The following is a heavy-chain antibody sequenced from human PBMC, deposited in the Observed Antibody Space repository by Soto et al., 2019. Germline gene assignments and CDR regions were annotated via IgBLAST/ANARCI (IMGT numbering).Heavy chain of an antibody. J-gene: IGHJ4*02. V-gene: IGHV4-30-4*01. CDR3: TRGGYYSDY. Sequence: TSETLSPTCTVSGGSVSSGSYYWSWIRQPPGKGLEWIGNIYYSGSTYYNPSLKSRVTISVDTSKNQFSLELSSVTAADTAVYYCTRGGYYSDYWGQGTLVTVS. CDR2: IYYSGST. D-gene: IGHD3-22*01. CDR1: GGSVSSGSYY.